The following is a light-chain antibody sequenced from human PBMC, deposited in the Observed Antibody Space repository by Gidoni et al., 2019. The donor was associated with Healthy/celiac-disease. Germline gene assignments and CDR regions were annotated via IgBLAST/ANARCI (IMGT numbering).Light chain of an antibody. CDR2: YDS. Sequence: SYVLTQPPSVSVAPGKTARITCGGNNIGSKSVHWYQQKPGQAPVLVIYYDSDRPSGIPERFSGSNSGNTATLTISRGEAGDEADYDCQVWESSSDHVVFGGGTKLTVL. CDR3: QVWESSSDHVV. V-gene: IGLV3-21*01. J-gene: IGLJ2*01. CDR1: NIGSKS.